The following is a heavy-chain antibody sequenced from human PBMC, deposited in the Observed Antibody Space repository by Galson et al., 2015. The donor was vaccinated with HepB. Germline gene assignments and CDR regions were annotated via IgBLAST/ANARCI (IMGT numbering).Heavy chain of an antibody. CDR2: ITRRSRTI. CDR3: ARLDCSSTYCYVNGGDYNGMDV. CDR1: GFTLSNYE. D-gene: IGHD2-2*01. V-gene: IGHV3-48*03. Sequence: SLRLSCAASGFTLSNYEMNWVRQAPGKGLEWVSYITRRSRTINYADSVKGRFSVSRDNAKNSLYLQMNSLRVEDTAIYYCARLDCSSTYCYVNGGDYNGMDVWGQGTTVTVSS. J-gene: IGHJ6*02.